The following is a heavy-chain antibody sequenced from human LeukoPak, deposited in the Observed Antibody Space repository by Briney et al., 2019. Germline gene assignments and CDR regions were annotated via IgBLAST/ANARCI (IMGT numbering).Heavy chain of an antibody. CDR1: GYTFTSYD. J-gene: IGHJ1*01. Sequence: ASVKVSCKASGYTFTSYDINWVRQATGQGLEWMGWMNPNSGNTGYAQKFQGRVTMTRDTSTSTVYMELSSLRSEDTAVYYCARESGVYYDFWSGKRRGSEYFQHWGQGTLVTVSS. V-gene: IGHV1-8*01. CDR3: ARESGVYYDFWSGKRRGSEYFQH. D-gene: IGHD3-3*01. CDR2: MNPNSGNT.